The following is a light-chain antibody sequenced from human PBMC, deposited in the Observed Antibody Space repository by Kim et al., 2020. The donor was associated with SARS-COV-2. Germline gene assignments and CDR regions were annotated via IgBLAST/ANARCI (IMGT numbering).Light chain of an antibody. CDR3: QTWGAGFRV. CDR1: SGSGHYA. V-gene: IGLV4-69*01. Sequence: ASSTLTGSRSSGSGHYANAWHQQQPEKGPRYVMKLNNDGSYNKADGIPDRFSGSSSGAERYLTISTLQSEDEADYYCQTWGAGFRVFGTGTKVTVL. CDR2: LNNDGSY. J-gene: IGLJ1*01.